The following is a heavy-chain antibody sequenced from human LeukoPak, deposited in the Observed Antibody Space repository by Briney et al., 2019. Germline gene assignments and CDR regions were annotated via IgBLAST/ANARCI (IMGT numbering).Heavy chain of an antibody. J-gene: IGHJ4*02. D-gene: IGHD5-18*01. V-gene: IGHV3-23*01. CDR2: ISGSRGST. Sequence: PGGSLRLSCAASGFTFSSYAMSWVRQAPGKGLEWVSAISGSRGSTYYADSVKGRFTISRDNSKNTLYLQMNSLRAEDTAVYYCAKETKKGKTWIQLWTYFDYWGQGTLVTVSS. CDR1: GFTFSSYA. CDR3: AKETKKGKTWIQLWTYFDY.